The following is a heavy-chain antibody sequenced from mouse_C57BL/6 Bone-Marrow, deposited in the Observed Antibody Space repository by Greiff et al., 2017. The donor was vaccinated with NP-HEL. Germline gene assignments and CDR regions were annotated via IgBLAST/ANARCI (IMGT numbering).Heavy chain of an antibody. J-gene: IGHJ4*01. CDR2: ISNLAYSI. Sequence: EVQVVESGGGLVQPGGSLKLSCAASGFTFSDYGMAWVRQAPRKGPEWVAFISNLAYSIYYADTVTGRFTISRENAKNTLYLEMSSLRSEDTAMYYCARPDYAMDYWGQGTSVTVSS. CDR1: GFTFSDYG. V-gene: IGHV5-15*01. CDR3: ARPDYAMDY.